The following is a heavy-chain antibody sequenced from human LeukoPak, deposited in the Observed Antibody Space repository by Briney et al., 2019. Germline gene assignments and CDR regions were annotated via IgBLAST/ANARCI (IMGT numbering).Heavy chain of an antibody. D-gene: IGHD2-2*01. J-gene: IGHJ6*02. CDR2: ISSSNSYI. Sequence: GGSLRLSCAASGFTFSSYSMNWVRQAPGKGLEWVSSISSSNSYIYYADSEKGRFTISRDNAKNSLYLQMNSLRAEDTAVYYCARDWVGYCSSTSCPYYYYGMDVWGQGTTVTVSS. CDR1: GFTFSSYS. CDR3: ARDWVGYCSSTSCPYYYYGMDV. V-gene: IGHV3-21*01.